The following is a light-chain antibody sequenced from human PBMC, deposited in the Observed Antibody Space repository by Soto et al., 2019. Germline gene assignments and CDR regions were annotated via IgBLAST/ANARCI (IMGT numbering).Light chain of an antibody. Sequence: EIVMTQSPATLSLSPGERATLWVRASLTLRGSYLAWYQQKAGQAPSLVIYDASSRATGIPDRFSASGSGTDFTLTISRLEPEDFAVYYCQQYSSSFLTFGQGTKVDIK. CDR1: LTLRGSY. J-gene: IGKJ1*01. CDR2: DAS. CDR3: QQYSSSFLT. V-gene: IGKV3-20*01.